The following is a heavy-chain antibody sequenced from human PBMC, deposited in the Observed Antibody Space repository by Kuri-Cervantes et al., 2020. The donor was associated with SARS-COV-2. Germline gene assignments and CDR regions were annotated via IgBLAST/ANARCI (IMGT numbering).Heavy chain of an antibody. CDR3: ARAVLGVVAYFDY. V-gene: IGHV3-7*04. J-gene: IGHJ4*02. Sequence: GGSLRLSYAASGFTFSSYWMSWVRQAPGKGLEWVANIKQDGSEKYYVDSVKGRFTISRDNAKNSLYLQMNSLRAEDTAVYYCARAVLGVVAYFDYWGQGTLVTVSS. CDR1: GFTFSSYW. D-gene: IGHD3-3*01. CDR2: IKQDGSEK.